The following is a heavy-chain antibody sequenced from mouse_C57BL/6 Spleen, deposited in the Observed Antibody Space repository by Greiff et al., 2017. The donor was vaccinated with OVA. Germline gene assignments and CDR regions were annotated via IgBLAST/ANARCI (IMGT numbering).Heavy chain of an antibody. D-gene: IGHD1-1*01. J-gene: IGHJ2*01. Sequence: DVKLVESEGGLVQPGSSMKLSCTASGFTFSDYYMAWVRQVPEKGLEWVANINYDGSSTYYLDSLKSRFIISRDNAKNILYLQMSSLKSEDTATDYCARITTVEWYFDYWGQGTTLTVSS. CDR3: ARITTVEWYFDY. V-gene: IGHV5-16*01. CDR1: GFTFSDYY. CDR2: INYDGSST.